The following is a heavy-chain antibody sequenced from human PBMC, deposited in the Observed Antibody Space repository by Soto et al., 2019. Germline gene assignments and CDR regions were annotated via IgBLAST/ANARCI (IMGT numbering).Heavy chain of an antibody. D-gene: IGHD1-7*01. CDR1: GYTFTSYG. CDR2: ISAYNGNT. CDR3: ARDLRRGNYSPPSDY. V-gene: IGHV1-18*04. Sequence: AASVKVSCKASGYTFTSYGISWVRQAPGQGLEWMGWISAYNGNTNYAQKFQGRVTLTTDTSSSTAYMELRGLRSDDTAVYYCARDLRRGNYSPPSDYWGQGALVTVSS. J-gene: IGHJ4*02.